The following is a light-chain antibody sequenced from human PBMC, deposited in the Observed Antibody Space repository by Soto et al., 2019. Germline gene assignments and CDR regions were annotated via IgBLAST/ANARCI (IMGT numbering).Light chain of an antibody. CDR1: SSDVGGFKL. J-gene: IGLJ1*01. Sequence: QSALTQPASVSGSLGQSITISCTGTSSDVGGFKLVSWYLQHPGKAPKLIIYDINKRPSGVSNRFSGSKSSNTASLTISGLQGEDEADYYCSSYAGTATYVFGTGTKLTVL. V-gene: IGLV2-23*02. CDR3: SSYAGTATYV. CDR2: DIN.